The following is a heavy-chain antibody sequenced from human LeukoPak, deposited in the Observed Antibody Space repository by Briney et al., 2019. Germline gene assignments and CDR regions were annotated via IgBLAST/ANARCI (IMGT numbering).Heavy chain of an antibody. D-gene: IGHD5-12*01. CDR3: ARRGIVATILYYGMDV. J-gene: IGHJ6*02. CDR2: IYYSGST. Sequence: PSETLSLTCTVSGGSISSYYWSWIRQPPGKGLEWIGSIYYSGSTYYNPSLKSRVTISVDTSKNQFSLKLSSVTAADTAVYYCARRGIVATILYYGMDVWGQGTTVTVSS. CDR1: GGSISSYY. V-gene: IGHV4-59*05.